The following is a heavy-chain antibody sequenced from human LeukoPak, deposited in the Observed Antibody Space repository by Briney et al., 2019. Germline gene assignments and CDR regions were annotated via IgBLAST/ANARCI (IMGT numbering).Heavy chain of an antibody. CDR1: GFTFSSYG. D-gene: IGHD3-10*01. CDR3: ARVQYYYGSGVNWFDP. J-gene: IGHJ5*02. V-gene: IGHV3-33*01. Sequence: PGGSLRLSCAASGFTFSSYGMHWVRQAPGKGREWVAVIWYDGSNKYYADSVKGRFTISRDNSKNTLYLQMNSLRAEDTAVYYCARVQYYYGSGVNWFDPWGQGTLVTVSS. CDR2: IWYDGSNK.